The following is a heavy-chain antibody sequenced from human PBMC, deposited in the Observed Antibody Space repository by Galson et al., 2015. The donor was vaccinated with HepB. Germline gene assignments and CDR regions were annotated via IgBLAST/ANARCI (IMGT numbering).Heavy chain of an antibody. D-gene: IGHD6-19*01. CDR3: ARARYSTGWWGCGMDV. CDR2: ISPDGGST. V-gene: IGHV3-64*02. CDR1: RFTFSNYA. J-gene: IGHJ6*02. Sequence: SLRLSCAASRFTFSNYAMHWVRQTPGRGLEYISAISPDGGSTYYADSVKGRFIISRDNSRNTVYLQMGSLRAEDMAVYYCARARYSTGWWGCGMDVWGQGTTVTVSS.